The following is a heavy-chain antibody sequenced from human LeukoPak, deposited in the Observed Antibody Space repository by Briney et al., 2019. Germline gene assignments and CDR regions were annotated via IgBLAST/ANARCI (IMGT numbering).Heavy chain of an antibody. V-gene: IGHV3-21*01. J-gene: IGHJ4*02. CDR1: GFTFSSYS. CDR2: ISSSSSYI. D-gene: IGHD3-9*01. CDR3: ARDLLYDILIRGDY. Sequence: PGGSLRLSCAASGFTFSSYSMNWVRQAPGKGLEWVSSISSSSSYIYYADSVKGRFTIPRDNAKNSLYLQMNSLRAEDTAVYYCARDLLYDILIRGDYWGQGTLVTVSS.